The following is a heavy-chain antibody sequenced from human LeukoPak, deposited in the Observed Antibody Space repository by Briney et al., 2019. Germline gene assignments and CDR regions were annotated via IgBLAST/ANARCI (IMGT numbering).Heavy chain of an antibody. CDR3: ARGYCSSTSCYAGGYYYGMDV. V-gene: IGHV1-69*06. J-gene: IGHJ6*04. CDR1: GGTFSSYA. CDR2: IIPIFGTA. D-gene: IGHD2-2*01. Sequence: SVKVSCTASGGTFSSYAISWVRQAPGQGLEWMGGIIPIFGTANYAQKFQGRVTITADKSTSTDYMELSSLRSEDTAVYYGARGYCSSTSCYAGGYYYGMDVWGKGTTVTVSS.